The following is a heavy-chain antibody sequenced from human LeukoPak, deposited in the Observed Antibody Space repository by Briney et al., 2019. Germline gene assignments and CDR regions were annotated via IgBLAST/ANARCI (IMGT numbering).Heavy chain of an antibody. Sequence: ASVKVSCKASGYTFTSYGISWVRQAPGQGLEWMGWISAYNGNTNYAQKLQGRVTMTTDTSTSTAYMELSSLRSEDTAVYYCASPPTPDTDGSGCPGNWGQGTLVTVSS. V-gene: IGHV1-18*01. J-gene: IGHJ4*02. CDR3: ASPPTPDTDGSGCPGN. CDR2: ISAYNGNT. D-gene: IGHD6-19*01. CDR1: GYTFTSYG.